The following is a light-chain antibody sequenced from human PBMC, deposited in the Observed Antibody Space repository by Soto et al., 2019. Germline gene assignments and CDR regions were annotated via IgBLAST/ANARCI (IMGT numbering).Light chain of an antibody. V-gene: IGLV2-14*03. CDR1: SSDVGGYNY. CDR3: SSYTSSTTRVV. J-gene: IGLJ3*02. Sequence: QSVLTQPASVSGSPGQSITISCTGTSSDVGGYNYVSWYQQHPDKAPKVMIYDVSNRPSGVSIRFSGSKSGNTASLTISGLQVEDEADYYCSSYTSSTTRVVFGGGTKLTVL. CDR2: DVS.